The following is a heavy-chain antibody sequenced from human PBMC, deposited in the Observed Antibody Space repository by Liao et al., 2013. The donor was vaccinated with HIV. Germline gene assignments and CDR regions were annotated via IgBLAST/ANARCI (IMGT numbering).Heavy chain of an antibody. CDR2: MFYLGNT. CDR1: GDSISNSRY. D-gene: IGHD6-19*01. Sequence: QMQLEESGPGLVKPSGTLSLTCTVSGDSISNSRYWGWIRQAPGKGLEWIATMFYLGNTDYNSSLRGRVTVSPGPSQNSFSLNLRSVTAADTAVYYCARVNFVASGSFEPVYYYYMDVWGRGTTVTVSS. V-gene: IGHV4-39*07. CDR3: ARVNFVASGSFEPVYYYYMDV. J-gene: IGHJ6*03.